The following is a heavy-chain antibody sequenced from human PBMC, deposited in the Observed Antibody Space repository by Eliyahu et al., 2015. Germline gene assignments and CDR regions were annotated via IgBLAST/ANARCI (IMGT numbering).Heavy chain of an antibody. CDR2: IHQSGST. J-gene: IGHJ3*01. D-gene: IGHD4-17*01. CDR3: ATRQRAVDYGDPGAFDL. CDR1: GDSISNTPYY. V-gene: IGHV4-39*01. Sequence: QVQLQESGPGLVKASETLSLTCTVSGDSISNTPYYWGWIRQPPGKGLEWVWAIHQSGSTYYNPSLQTRITIDIDTSKNQFSLQLTSVTAADTGIFYCATRQRAVDYGDPGAFDLWGQGTMVTVSS.